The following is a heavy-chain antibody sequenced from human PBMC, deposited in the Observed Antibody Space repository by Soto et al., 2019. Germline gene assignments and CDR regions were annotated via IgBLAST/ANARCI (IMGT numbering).Heavy chain of an antibody. CDR3: VKGSQYSSGAH. J-gene: IGHJ4*02. CDR1: GFTFSSYA. CDR2: ISSDGGST. V-gene: IGHV3-64D*06. D-gene: IGHD6-25*01. Sequence: PGGSLRLSCSASGFTFSSYAMHWVRQAPGKGLEYVSAISSDGGSTYYADSVKGRFTISRDNSKNTLYLQMSSLRAEDTAVYYCVKGSQYSSGAHWGQGTLVTVSS.